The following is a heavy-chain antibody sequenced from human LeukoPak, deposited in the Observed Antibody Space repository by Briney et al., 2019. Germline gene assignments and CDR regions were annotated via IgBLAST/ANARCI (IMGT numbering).Heavy chain of an antibody. V-gene: IGHV1-69*13. CDR2: IIPIFGTA. J-gene: IGHJ4*02. CDR1: GGTFSSYA. D-gene: IGHD3-10*01. Sequence: GASVKVSCRASGGTFSSYAISWVRQAPGQGLEWMGGIIPIFGTANYAQKFQGRVTITADQFTSTAYMEMSSLRSEDTAVYYCTRSERGVMFEDFWGQGTLVTVSS. CDR3: TRSERGVMFEDF.